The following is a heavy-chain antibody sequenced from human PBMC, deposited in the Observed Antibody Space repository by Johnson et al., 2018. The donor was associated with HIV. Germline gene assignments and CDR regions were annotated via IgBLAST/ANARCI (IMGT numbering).Heavy chain of an antibody. CDR1: GFTFSSYW. Sequence: QMQLVESGGGLVQPGGSLRLSCAASGFTFSSYWMSWVRQAPGKGLEWVAFIWYDDSNEYYGESVKGRFTISRDNSKNTLYLQMSSLRAEDTAVYYCETSGSHLAFDIWGQGTMVTDSS. J-gene: IGHJ3*02. D-gene: IGHD1-26*01. CDR2: IWYDDSNE. V-gene: IGHV3-30*02. CDR3: ETSGSHLAFDI.